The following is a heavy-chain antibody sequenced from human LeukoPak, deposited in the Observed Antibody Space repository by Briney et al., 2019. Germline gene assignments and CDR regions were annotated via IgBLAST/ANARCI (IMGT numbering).Heavy chain of an antibody. CDR2: IGSTET. CDR3: AKDAIPMNSVWDYFGK. J-gene: IGHJ4*02. CDR1: GFTFDLSA. V-gene: IGHV3-23*01. Sequence: PGGSLRLSCAASGFTFDLSAMSWVRQAPGKRLEWVSSIGSTETYYADSVRGRFTVSRDNSQNTLYLQMNSLRADDTAMYYCAKDAIPMNSVWDYFGKWGQGTQVTVSS. D-gene: IGHD1-7*01.